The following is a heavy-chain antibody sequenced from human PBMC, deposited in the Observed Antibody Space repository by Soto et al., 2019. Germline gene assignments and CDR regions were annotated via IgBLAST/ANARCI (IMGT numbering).Heavy chain of an antibody. D-gene: IGHD3-3*01. CDR1: GFTFGSYE. CDR3: ARDRLGYDFWSGYYYYYGMDV. J-gene: IGHJ6*02. CDR2: ISSSGSTI. V-gene: IGHV3-48*03. Sequence: GGSLRLSCAASGFTFGSYEMNWVRQAPGKGLEWVSYISSSGSTIYYADSVKGRFTISRDNAKNSLYLQMNSLRAEDTAVYYCARDRLGYDFWSGYYYYYGMDVWGQGTTVTVSS.